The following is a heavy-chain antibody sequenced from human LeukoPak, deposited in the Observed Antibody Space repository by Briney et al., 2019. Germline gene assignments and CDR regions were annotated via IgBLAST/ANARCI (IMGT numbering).Heavy chain of an antibody. V-gene: IGHV3-53*01. Sequence: ETLSLTCTVSGGSISSYYWSWVRQAPGKGLEWVSAINSGGETYYADSVKGRSTISRDNSKNTLYLQMNSLRVEDAALYYCAKRYFGNYYFDYWGQGTLVTVSS. CDR1: GGSISSYY. D-gene: IGHD3-9*01. CDR3: AKRYFGNYYFDY. J-gene: IGHJ4*02. CDR2: INSGGET.